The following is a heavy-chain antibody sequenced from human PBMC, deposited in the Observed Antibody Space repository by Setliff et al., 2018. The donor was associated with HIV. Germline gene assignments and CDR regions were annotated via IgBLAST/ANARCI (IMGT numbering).Heavy chain of an antibody. CDR3: AFAGRGYSSGWYQAFDI. Sequence: ASVKVSCKASGYGFTGYFIHWVRQAPGQGLEWMGWINAGNGNTKYSQKFQGRVTITRDTSASTAYMELSSLRSEDTAVYYCAFAGRGYSSGWYQAFDIWGQGTMVTVSS. V-gene: IGHV1-3*01. J-gene: IGHJ3*02. D-gene: IGHD6-19*01. CDR2: INAGNGNT. CDR1: GYGFTGYF.